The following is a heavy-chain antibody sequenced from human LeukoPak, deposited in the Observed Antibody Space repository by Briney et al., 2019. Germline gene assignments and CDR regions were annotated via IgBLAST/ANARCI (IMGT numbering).Heavy chain of an antibody. CDR1: GYTFTGYY. Sequence: ASVKVSCKASGYTFTGYYMHWVRQAPGQGLEWMGRINPNSGGTNYAQEFQGRVTMTRDTSISTAFMELSRLRSDDTAVYYCACDDFWSGYYNWGQGTLVTVSS. D-gene: IGHD3-3*01. CDR2: INPNSGGT. CDR3: ACDDFWSGYYN. J-gene: IGHJ4*02. V-gene: IGHV1-2*06.